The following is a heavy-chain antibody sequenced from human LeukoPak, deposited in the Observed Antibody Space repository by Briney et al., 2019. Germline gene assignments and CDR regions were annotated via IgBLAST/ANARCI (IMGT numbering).Heavy chain of an antibody. CDR2: ISAFSGNT. V-gene: IGHV1-18*01. J-gene: IGHJ6*03. D-gene: IGHD6-13*01. CDR3: ARERYSSSPRSMDV. CDR1: GYTFTGYG. Sequence: ASVKVSRKASGYTFTGYGISWVRQAPGQGLEWMGWISAFSGNTDYAQTVQGRVTMTTDTSTNTAYMELRSLRSDDTAVYYCARERYSSSPRSMDVWGKGTTVTVSS.